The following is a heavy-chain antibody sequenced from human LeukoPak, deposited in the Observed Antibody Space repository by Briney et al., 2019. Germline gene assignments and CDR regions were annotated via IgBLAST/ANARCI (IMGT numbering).Heavy chain of an antibody. D-gene: IGHD6-19*01. Sequence: GGSLRLSCAASGFTFDDYAMHWVRQAPGKGLEWVSGISWNSGSIGYADSVRGRFTISRNNAKNSLYLQMNSLRAEDTALYYCAAVAAPAGYFDYWGQGTLVTVSS. CDR3: AAVAAPAGYFDY. V-gene: IGHV3-9*01. J-gene: IGHJ4*02. CDR2: ISWNSGSI. CDR1: GFTFDDYA.